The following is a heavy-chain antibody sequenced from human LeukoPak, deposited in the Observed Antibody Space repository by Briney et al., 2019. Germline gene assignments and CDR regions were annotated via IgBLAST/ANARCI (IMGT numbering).Heavy chain of an antibody. CDR2: IYSSGST. V-gene: IGHV4-61*02. Sequence: PPETLSLTCAASGGSISSGTYYWNWIRQPAGKALEWIGRIYSSGSTNYIPSLKSRMPISVDTSRNQLSLTLRSVTAADTAVYYCARVPTLSSSSSEGYSRPLYYYYYYMDVWGKGTTVTVSS. J-gene: IGHJ6*03. D-gene: IGHD6-6*01. CDR3: ARVPTLSSSSSEGYSRPLYYYYYYMDV. CDR1: GGSISSGTYY.